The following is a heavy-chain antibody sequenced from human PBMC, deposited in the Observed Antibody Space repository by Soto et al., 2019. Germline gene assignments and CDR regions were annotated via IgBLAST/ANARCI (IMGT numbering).Heavy chain of an antibody. CDR2: INAGNGNT. V-gene: IGHV1-3*01. J-gene: IGHJ6*02. CDR3: ASSNIAAAPYGMDG. D-gene: IGHD6-13*01. Sequence: QVQLVQSGAEVKKPGASVKVSCKASGYTFTSYAMHWVRQAPGQRLEWMGWINAGNGNTKYSQKFQGRVTITRDTSASTDYMELSSLRSEDTGVYYCASSNIAAAPYGMDGWGQGTTVTVSS. CDR1: GYTFTSYA.